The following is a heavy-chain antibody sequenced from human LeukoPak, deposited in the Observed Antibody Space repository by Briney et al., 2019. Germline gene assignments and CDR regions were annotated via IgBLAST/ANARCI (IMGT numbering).Heavy chain of an antibody. CDR1: GGSISSSNW. J-gene: IGHJ4*02. CDR2: IYHSGST. D-gene: IGHD2-2*02. Sequence: KPSETLSLTCAVSGGSISSSNWWSWVRQPPGKGLEWIGEIYHSGSTNYNPSLKSRVTISVDKSKNQFSLKLSSVTAADTAVYYCARHPQRAYCSSTSCYTGYWGQGTLVTVSS. V-gene: IGHV4-4*02. CDR3: ARHPQRAYCSSTSCYTGY.